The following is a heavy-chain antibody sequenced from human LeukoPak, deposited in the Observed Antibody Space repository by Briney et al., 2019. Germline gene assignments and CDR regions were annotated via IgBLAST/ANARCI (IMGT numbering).Heavy chain of an antibody. V-gene: IGHV3-30*18. CDR2: ISYDGSYK. J-gene: IGHJ4*02. Sequence: GGSLRLSCAASGFTFSSYSMNWVRQAPGKGLEWVAVISYDGSYKYYAASVKGRFTISRDNSKSTLYLQMSSLRVEDTAVYYCAKESKAETTFDSSGSWGQGTLVTVSS. CDR3: AKESKAETTFDSSGS. CDR1: GFTFSSYS. D-gene: IGHD3-22*01.